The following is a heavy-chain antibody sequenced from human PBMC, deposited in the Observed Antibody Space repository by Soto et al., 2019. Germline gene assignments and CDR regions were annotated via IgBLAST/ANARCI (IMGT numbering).Heavy chain of an antibody. Sequence: TLSHPCGVFGGTISNGGYPWARKRQTPGKAREGIGHTYDSGKPYYSPCLKSRVIIIVDRSKNQSSLKLSSATAADTAVYYRAREAYGDDGCVFDPLGQGSLVTGS. V-gene: IGHV4-30-2*01. CDR2: TYDSGKP. CDR3: AREAYGDDGCVFDP. J-gene: IGHJ5*02. CDR1: GGTISNGGYP. D-gene: IGHD4-17*01.